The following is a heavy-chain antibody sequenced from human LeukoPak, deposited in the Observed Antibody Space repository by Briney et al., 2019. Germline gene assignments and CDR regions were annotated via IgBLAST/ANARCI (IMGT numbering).Heavy chain of an antibody. J-gene: IGHJ6*02. CDR1: GGSIRSSYYY. CDR3: AHSDMVRGVIGSYYYGMDV. CDR2: IYDSGST. V-gene: IGHV4-39*01. Sequence: KPSETLSLTCTVSGGSIRSSYYYWGWIRQPPGKGLEWIGSIYDSGSTYYNPSLKSRVTISVDTSKNQFSLKLNSVTAADTAVYYCAHSDMVRGVIGSYYYGMDVWGQGTTVTVSS. D-gene: IGHD3-10*01.